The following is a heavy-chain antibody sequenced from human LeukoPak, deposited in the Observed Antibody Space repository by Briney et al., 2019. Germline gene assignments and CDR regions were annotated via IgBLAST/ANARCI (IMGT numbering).Heavy chain of an antibody. J-gene: IGHJ4*02. D-gene: IGHD3-22*01. CDR2: VKQGGSEK. CDR3: AKELEYYYDSSGYLDY. Sequence: GGSLRLSCAASGFTFSSYCMSWVRQARGKGLEWVANVKQGGSEKYNADSVKGRFTISRDNAKNSLFLQMNSLRAEDTAVYYCAKELEYYYDSSGYLDYWGQGTLVTVSS. V-gene: IGHV3-7*03. CDR1: GFTFSSYC.